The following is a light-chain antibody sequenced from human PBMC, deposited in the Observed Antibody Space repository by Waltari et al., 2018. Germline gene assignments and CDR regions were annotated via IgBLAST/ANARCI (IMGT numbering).Light chain of an antibody. J-gene: IGLJ3*02. CDR2: DVT. CDR3: SSQTLDGLIL. CDR1: GSAAGASDY. Sequence: QSALTQPASVSGSPGPSITISCSGIGSAAGASDYVSWHQHHPDTAPQLIIYDVTNRPSVASGRFSASGSANTASLTISRLQPDDEGDYFCSSQTLDGLILFGGGTRVTVL. V-gene: IGLV2-14*03.